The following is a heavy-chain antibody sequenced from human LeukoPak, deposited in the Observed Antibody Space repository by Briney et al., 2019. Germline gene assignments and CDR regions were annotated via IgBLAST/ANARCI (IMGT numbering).Heavy chain of an antibody. V-gene: IGHV4-39*07. CDR3: ARDLSYYGDYGPTFDY. Sequence: SSETLSLTCTVSGGSISSSSYYWGWIRQPPGKGLEWIGSIYYSGSTYYNPSLKSRVTISVDTSKNQFSLKLSSVTAADTAVYYCARDLSYYGDYGPTFDYWGQGTLVTVSS. CDR1: GGSISSSSYY. D-gene: IGHD4-17*01. J-gene: IGHJ4*02. CDR2: IYYSGST.